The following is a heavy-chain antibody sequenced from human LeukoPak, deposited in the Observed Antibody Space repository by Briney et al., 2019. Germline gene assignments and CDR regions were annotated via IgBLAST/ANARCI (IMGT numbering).Heavy chain of an antibody. Sequence: SVKVSCKASGFTFTSSAMQWVRQARGQRLEWIGWIVVGSGNTNYAQKFQERVTITRDMSTSTAYMELSSLRSEDTAAYYCAAGEYGDYNGFDYWGQGTLVTVSS. CDR2: IVVGSGNT. CDR3: AAGEYGDYNGFDY. CDR1: GFTFTSSA. V-gene: IGHV1-58*02. J-gene: IGHJ4*02. D-gene: IGHD4-17*01.